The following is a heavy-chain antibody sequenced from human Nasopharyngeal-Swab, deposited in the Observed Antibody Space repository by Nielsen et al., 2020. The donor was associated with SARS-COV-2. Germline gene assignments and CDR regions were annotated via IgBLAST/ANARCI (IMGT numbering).Heavy chain of an antibody. CDR2: INHSGST. CDR3: ARRAARYYYGMDV. CDR1: GGSISSGGYY. J-gene: IGHJ6*02. Sequence: GSLRLSCTVSGGSISSGGYYWSWIRQPPGKGLEWIGEINHSGSTNYNPSLKSRVTISVDTSKNQFSLKLSSVTAADTAVYYCARRAARYYYGMDVWGQGTTVTVSS. D-gene: IGHD6-6*01. V-gene: IGHV4-39*07.